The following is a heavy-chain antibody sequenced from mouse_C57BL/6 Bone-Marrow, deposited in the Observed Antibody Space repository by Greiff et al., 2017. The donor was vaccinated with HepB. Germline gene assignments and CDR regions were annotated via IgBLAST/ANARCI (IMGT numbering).Heavy chain of an antibody. CDR1: GYSITGDY. Sequence: EVQLQESGPGLAKPSQTLSLTCSVTGYSITGDYWNWIRKFPGNKLEYMGYISYSGSTYYNPSLKSRISITRDTSKNQYYLQLNTVTTEDTATYYCAREKLLRFDYWGQGTTLTVSS. CDR3: AREKLLRFDY. CDR2: ISYSGST. V-gene: IGHV3-8*01. D-gene: IGHD1-1*01. J-gene: IGHJ2*01.